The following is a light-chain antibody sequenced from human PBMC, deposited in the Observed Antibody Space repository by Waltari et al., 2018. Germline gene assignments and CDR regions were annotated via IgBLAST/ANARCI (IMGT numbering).Light chain of an antibody. CDR2: YAS. J-gene: IGKJ3*01. V-gene: IGKV1-33*01. CDR1: QGINNY. Sequence: DIQMTQSPSSLSASVGDRVTITCRASQGINNYLSWYQQKPGRAPKARIYYASSLETGVPSRFSGSGYGTDYTLTISSLQPEDIATYYCQQYNNSPFTFGPGTKLDIK. CDR3: QQYNNSPFT.